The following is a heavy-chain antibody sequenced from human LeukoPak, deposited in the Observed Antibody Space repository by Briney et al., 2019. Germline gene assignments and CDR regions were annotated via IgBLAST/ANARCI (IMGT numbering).Heavy chain of an antibody. CDR2: IYPGDSDT. CDR1: GYSFTSYW. D-gene: IGHD3-10*01. CDR3: ARQHMVRGQKGFDY. J-gene: IGHJ4*02. V-gene: IGHV5-51*01. Sequence: GGSLKITCKGSGYSFTSYWIGWVRQMPGKGLGRMGIIYPGDSDTRYSPSFQGQVTISADKSISTAYLQWSSLKASDTAMYYCARQHMVRGQKGFDYWGQGTLVTVSS.